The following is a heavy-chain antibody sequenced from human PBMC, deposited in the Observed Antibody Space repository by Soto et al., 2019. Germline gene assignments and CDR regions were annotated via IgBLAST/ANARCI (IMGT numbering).Heavy chain of an antibody. CDR1: GFTFSSYG. D-gene: IGHD2-2*01. V-gene: IGHV3-30*02. J-gene: IGHJ3*02. CDR2: IWYDGSNK. Sequence: GGSLRLSCAASGFTFSSYGMHWVRQAPGKGLEWVAVIWYDGSNKYYADSVKGRFTISRDNSKNTLYLQMNSLRAEDTAVYYCAKTRGYCSSTSCYADFSAFDIWGQGTMVTVSS. CDR3: AKTRGYCSSTSCYADFSAFDI.